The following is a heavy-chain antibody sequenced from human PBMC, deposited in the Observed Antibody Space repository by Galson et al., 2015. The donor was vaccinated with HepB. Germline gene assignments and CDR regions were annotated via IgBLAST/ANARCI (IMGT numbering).Heavy chain of an antibody. CDR3: ARDLSPIAAAGTGAFDI. CDR2: TYYKSKWYN. Sequence: CAISGDSVSSNSAAWNWIRQSPSRGLEWLGRTYYKSKWYNDYAVSVKSRITINPDTSKNQFSLQLNSVTPEDTAVYYCARDLSPIAAAGTGAFDIWGQGIMVTVSS. J-gene: IGHJ3*02. V-gene: IGHV6-1*01. D-gene: IGHD6-13*01. CDR1: GDSVSSNSAA.